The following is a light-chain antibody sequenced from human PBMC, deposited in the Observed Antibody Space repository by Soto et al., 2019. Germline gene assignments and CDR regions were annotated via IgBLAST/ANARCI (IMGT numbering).Light chain of an antibody. CDR2: YDS. V-gene: IGLV3-21*04. CDR3: QVWDSSSDHVV. CDR1: NIGSKS. J-gene: IGLJ2*01. Sequence: SYELTQPPSVSVAPGKTARITCGGNNIGSKSVHWYQQKPGQAPVLVISYDSDRPSGSPERFSGSNSGSTATLTISGVEAGDEADYYCQVWDSSSDHVVFGGGTKLTVL.